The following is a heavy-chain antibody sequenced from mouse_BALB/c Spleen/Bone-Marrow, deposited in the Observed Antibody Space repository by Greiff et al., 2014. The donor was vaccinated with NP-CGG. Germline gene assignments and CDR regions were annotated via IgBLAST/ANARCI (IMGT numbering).Heavy chain of an antibody. CDR2: ISSGSSTI. D-gene: IGHD1-2*01. J-gene: IGHJ1*01. CDR3: AREKDYYGHWYFDV. Sequence: EVNLVESGGGLVQPGGSRKLSCAASGFTFSSFGMHWVRQAPEKGLEWVAYISSGSSTIYYADTVKGRFTISRDNPKNTLFLQMTSLRSEDTAMYYCAREKDYYGHWYFDVWGAGTTVTVSS. CDR1: GFTFSSFG. V-gene: IGHV5-17*02.